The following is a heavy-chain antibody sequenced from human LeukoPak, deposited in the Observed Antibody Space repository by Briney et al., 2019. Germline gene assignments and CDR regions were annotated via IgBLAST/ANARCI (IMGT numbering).Heavy chain of an antibody. CDR3: ARDPSTTALRNYYYYYYMDV. V-gene: IGHV1-2*02. J-gene: IGHJ6*03. D-gene: IGHD4-11*01. Sequence: TSVKVSCKASGYTFTGYYMHWVRQAPGQGLEWMGWINPNSGGTNYAQKFQGRVTMTRDTSISTAYMELSRLRSDDTAVYYCARDPSTTALRNYYYYYYMDVWGKGTTVTVSS. CDR1: GYTFTGYY. CDR2: INPNSGGT.